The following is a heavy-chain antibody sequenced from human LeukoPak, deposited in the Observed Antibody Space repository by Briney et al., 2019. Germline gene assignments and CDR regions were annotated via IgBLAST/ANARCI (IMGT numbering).Heavy chain of an antibody. CDR2: ARNKANSHTT. V-gene: IGHV3-72*01. D-gene: IGHD3-22*01. CDR1: GFTFSDYY. Sequence: GGSLRLSCVASGFTFSDYYMDWVRQAPGKGLEWVGRARNKANSHTTEYAASVIGRFIISRDDSKSSLYLQMNSLKTEDAAVYFCARRGFSDSRGYYPDFDYWGRGTLVTVSS. CDR3: ARRGFSDSRGYYPDFDY. J-gene: IGHJ4*02.